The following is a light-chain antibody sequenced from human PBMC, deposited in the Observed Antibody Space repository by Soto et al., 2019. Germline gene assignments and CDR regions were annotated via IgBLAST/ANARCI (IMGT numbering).Light chain of an antibody. CDR1: QSVSSSY. Sequence: EMVLTQSPGTLSLSPGERATLSCRASQSVSSSYLAWYQQKPGQAPRLLIYDASNRATGIPARFSGSGSGTEFTLTISSLQAEDSAVYFCQQYNNWPTWTFGQGTKVDI. V-gene: IGKV3D-15*01. CDR3: QQYNNWPTWT. CDR2: DAS. J-gene: IGKJ1*01.